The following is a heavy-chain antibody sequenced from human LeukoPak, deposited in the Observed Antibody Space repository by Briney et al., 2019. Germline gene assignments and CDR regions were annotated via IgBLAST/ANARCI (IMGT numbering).Heavy chain of an antibody. V-gene: IGHV3-30-3*01. J-gene: IGHJ3*02. CDR1: GFTFSSYA. Sequence: GGSLRHSCAASGFTFSSYAMHWVRQAPGKGLEWVAVISNDGSNKYYADSVKGRFTISRDNSKNTLYLQMNSLRAEDTAVYYCARGGVAYCTNGVCQSAFDIWGQGTMVTVSS. CDR2: ISNDGSNK. CDR3: ARGGVAYCTNGVCQSAFDI. D-gene: IGHD2-8*01.